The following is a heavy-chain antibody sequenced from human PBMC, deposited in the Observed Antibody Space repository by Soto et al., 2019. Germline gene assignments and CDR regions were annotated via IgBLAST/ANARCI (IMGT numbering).Heavy chain of an antibody. Sequence: PGGSLRLSCAASGFTFSSYSMNWVRQAPGKGLEWVSSISSSSSYIYYADSVKGRFTISRDNAKNSLYLQMNSLRAEDTAVYYCASSQITLSDTAMKTGLDYWGQGTLVTVSS. CDR3: ASSQITLSDTAMKTGLDY. V-gene: IGHV3-21*01. J-gene: IGHJ4*02. CDR1: GFTFSSYS. D-gene: IGHD5-18*01. CDR2: ISSSSSYI.